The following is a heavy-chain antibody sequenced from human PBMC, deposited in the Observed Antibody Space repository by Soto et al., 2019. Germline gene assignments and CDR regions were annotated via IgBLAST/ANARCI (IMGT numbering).Heavy chain of an antibody. CDR2: IYYSGST. D-gene: IGHD2-8*01. J-gene: IGHJ4*02. Sequence: VQLPESGTGLVKPSETLSLICTVSGGSISSYYWSWIRQPPGKGLEWLGYIYYSGSTNYNHYLKSRGTISVDTSKNQFSLNLSSVTAADTAVYYCARGGQSGTRDWGQGTLVTVSS. V-gene: IGHV4-59*01. CDR3: ARGGQSGTRD. CDR1: GGSISSYY.